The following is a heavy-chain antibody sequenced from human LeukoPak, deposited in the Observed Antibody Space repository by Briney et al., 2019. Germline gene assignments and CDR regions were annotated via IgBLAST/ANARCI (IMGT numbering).Heavy chain of an antibody. CDR1: GYTFTSYY. CDR2: INPSGGST. J-gene: IGHJ5*02. V-gene: IGHV1-46*01. CDR3: AREKTTKTYDFDWLRVYDP. D-gene: IGHD3-9*01. Sequence: ASVKVSCKASGYTFTSYYMHWVRQAPGQGLEWMGIINPSGGSTSYAQKFQGRVTMTRDTSTSTVYMELSSLRSEDTAVYYCAREKTTKTYDFDWLRVYDPWGQGTLVTVSS.